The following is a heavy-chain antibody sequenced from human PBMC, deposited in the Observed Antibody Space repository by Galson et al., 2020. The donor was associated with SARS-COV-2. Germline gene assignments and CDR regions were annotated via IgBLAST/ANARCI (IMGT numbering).Heavy chain of an antibody. V-gene: IGHV4-39*07. Sequence: SETLSLTCTVSGGSISSSSYYWGWIRQPPGKGLEWNGSIYYSGSTYYNPSLKSRVTISVDTSKNQFSLKLSSVTAADTAVYYCARDRGGWLQRHPRFDYWGQGTLVTVSS. J-gene: IGHJ4*02. CDR3: ARDRGGWLQRHPRFDY. CDR1: GGSISSSSYY. D-gene: IGHD5-12*01. CDR2: IYYSGST.